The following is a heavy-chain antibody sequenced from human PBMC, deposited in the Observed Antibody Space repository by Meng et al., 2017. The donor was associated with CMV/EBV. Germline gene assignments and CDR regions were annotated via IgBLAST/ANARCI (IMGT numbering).Heavy chain of an antibody. J-gene: IGHJ4*02. CDR2: INHSGST. D-gene: IGHD1-14*01. Sequence: SETLSLTCAVYGGSFSGYYWSWIRQPPGKGLEWIGEINHSGSTNYNPSLKSRVTISVDTSKNQFSLKLSSVTAADTAVYYCARAKTMDYWDQGTLVTVSS. CDR3: ARAKTMDY. V-gene: IGHV4-34*01. CDR1: GGSFSGYY.